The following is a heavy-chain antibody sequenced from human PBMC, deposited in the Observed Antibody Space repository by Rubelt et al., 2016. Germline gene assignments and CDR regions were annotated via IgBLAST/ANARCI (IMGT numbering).Heavy chain of an antibody. CDR2: INHSGST. CDR1: GGSFSGYY. D-gene: IGHD6-6*01. J-gene: IGHJ5*02. V-gene: IGHV4-34*01. Sequence: QVQLQQWGAGLLKPSETLSLTCAVYGGSFSGYYWSWIRQPPGKGLEWIGEINHSGSTNYNPSLKSRVTISVDTSKNQFSLNVSSVTAADTAVYYCAICVIAARRLNWFDPWGQGTLVTVSS. CDR3: AICVIAARRLNWFDP.